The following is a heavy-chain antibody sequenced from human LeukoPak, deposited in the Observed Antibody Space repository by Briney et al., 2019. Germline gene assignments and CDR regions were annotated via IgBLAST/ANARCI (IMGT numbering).Heavy chain of an antibody. CDR2: INHSGST. V-gene: IGHV4-34*01. D-gene: IGHD1-1*01. CDR3: ARGQNWNQEVPFDY. CDR1: GGSFSGYY. Sequence: PSETLSLTCAVYGGSFSGYYWSWIRQPPGKGLEWSGEINHSGSTNYNPSLKSRVTISVDTSKNQFSLKLSSVTAADTAVYYCARGQNWNQEVPFDYWGQGTLVTVSS. J-gene: IGHJ4*02.